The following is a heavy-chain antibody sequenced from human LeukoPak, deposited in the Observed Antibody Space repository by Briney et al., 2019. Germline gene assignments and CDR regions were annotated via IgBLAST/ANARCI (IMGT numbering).Heavy chain of an antibody. Sequence: GGSLRLFCVASGIDISYHYMGWVRQAPGKGLEWVSVIHTGGTTHYADSVKGRFTISRGNSKNTLYLQMNSLRAEDTAVYYCAREGVDIVVVVAATSAGMDVWGQGTTVTVSS. CDR2: IHTGGTT. CDR1: GIDISYHY. J-gene: IGHJ6*02. V-gene: IGHV3-66*02. CDR3: AREGVDIVVVVAATSAGMDV. D-gene: IGHD2-15*01.